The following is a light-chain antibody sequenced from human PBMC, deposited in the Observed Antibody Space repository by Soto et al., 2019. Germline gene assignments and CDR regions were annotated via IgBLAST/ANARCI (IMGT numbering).Light chain of an antibody. J-gene: IGLJ1*01. CDR2: EGS. CDR3: CSYAGSNTWI. CDR1: SSDVGSYNL. V-gene: IGLV2-23*01. Sequence: QSALTQPASVSGSPGQSITISCTGTSSDVGSYNLVSWYQQHPGKAPKFMIYEGSKRPSGVSNRFSGSKSGNTASLTISGLQAEDETDYYCCSYAGSNTWIFGTGTKLTVL.